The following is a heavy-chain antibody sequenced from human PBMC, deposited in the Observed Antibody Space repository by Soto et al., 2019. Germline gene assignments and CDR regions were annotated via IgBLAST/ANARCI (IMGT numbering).Heavy chain of an antibody. J-gene: IGHJ4*02. CDR3: ARKKWLEDDY. V-gene: IGHV3-23*01. CDR2: ISGSGGST. CDR1: GGTFSSYS. D-gene: IGHD6-19*01. Sequence: VVSLILSCAASGGTFSSYSMSWFRQAPGKGLEWVSAISGSGGSTYYADSVKGRFTISRDNSKNTMYLQMNSLRAEDTAVYYCARKKWLEDDYWGQGTLVTVSS.